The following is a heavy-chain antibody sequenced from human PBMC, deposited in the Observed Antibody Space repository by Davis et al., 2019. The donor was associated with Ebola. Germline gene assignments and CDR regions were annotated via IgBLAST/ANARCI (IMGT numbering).Heavy chain of an antibody. CDR2: INAGNGNT. CDR3: AREWAYYYYYYYMDV. V-gene: IGHV1-3*01. D-gene: IGHD1-26*01. J-gene: IGHJ6*03. CDR1: GYTFTSYA. Sequence: ASVKVSCKASGYTFTSYAMHWVRQAPGQRLEWMGWINAGNGNTKYSQKFQGRVTITRDTSASTAYMELSSLRSEDTAVYYCAREWAYYYYYYYMDVWGKGTTVTVSS.